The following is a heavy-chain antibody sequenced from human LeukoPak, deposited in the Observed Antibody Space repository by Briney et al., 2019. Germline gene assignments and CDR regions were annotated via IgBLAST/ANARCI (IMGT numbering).Heavy chain of an antibody. D-gene: IGHD3-3*01. CDR2: ISGSGGST. CDR1: GFTFSSYA. V-gene: IGHV3-23*01. CDR3: ARDRHLHDFWSGYYIDY. Sequence: GGSLRLSCAASGFTFSSYAMSWVRQAPGKGLEWVSAISGSGGSTYYANSVKGRFTISRDNSKNTLYLQMNSLRAEDTAVYYCARDRHLHDFWSGYYIDYWGQGTLVTVSS. J-gene: IGHJ4*02.